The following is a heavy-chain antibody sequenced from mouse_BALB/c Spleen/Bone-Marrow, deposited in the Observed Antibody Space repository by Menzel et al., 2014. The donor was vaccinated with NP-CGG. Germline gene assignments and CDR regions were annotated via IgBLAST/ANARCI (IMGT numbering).Heavy chain of an antibody. V-gene: IGHV7-1*02. CDR2: SRTNAKHYTT. CDR3: ARDVGYGNYFVY. Sequence: EVKVVDSGGGLVQPGDSLRLSCATSGFTFSDFYMEWVRQPPGKSLGGIAASRTNAKHYTTEYSASVKGRFIVSRDTSQSILYLQMNALRAEDTAIYYCARDVGYGNYFVYWGQGTLVTVSA. CDR1: GFTFSDFY. J-gene: IGHJ3*01. D-gene: IGHD2-10*02.